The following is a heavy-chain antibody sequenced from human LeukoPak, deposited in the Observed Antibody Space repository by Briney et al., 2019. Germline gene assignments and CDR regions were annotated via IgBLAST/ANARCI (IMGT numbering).Heavy chain of an antibody. CDR3: ARDQPPGEMAIPYYYYYGMDV. V-gene: IGHV1-18*01. D-gene: IGHD5-24*01. J-gene: IGHJ6*02. CDR2: ISAYNGNT. Sequence: ASVKVPCKASGYTFTSYGISWVRQAPGQGLEWMGWISAYNGNTNYAQKLQGRVTMTTDTSTSTAYMELRSLRSDDTAVYYCARDQPPGEMAIPYYYYYGMDVWGQGTTVTVSS. CDR1: GYTFTSYG.